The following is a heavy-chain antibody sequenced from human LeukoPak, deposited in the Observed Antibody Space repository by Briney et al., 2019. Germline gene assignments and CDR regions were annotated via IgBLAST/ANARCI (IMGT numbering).Heavy chain of an antibody. CDR1: GFTLDDYA. V-gene: IGHV3-9*01. Sequence: GGSLRLSCAASGFTLDDYAMHWVRQAPGKGLEWVSGISWNSGSIGYADSVKGRFTISRDNAKNSLYLQMNSLRAEDTALYYCAKDMGGWLQYFDYWGQGTLVTVSS. CDR3: AKDMGGWLQYFDY. D-gene: IGHD5-24*01. J-gene: IGHJ4*02. CDR2: ISWNSGSI.